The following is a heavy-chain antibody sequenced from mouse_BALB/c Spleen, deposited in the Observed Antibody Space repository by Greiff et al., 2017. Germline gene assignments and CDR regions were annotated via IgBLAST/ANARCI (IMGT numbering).Heavy chain of an antibody. V-gene: IGHV1-9*01. D-gene: IGHD2-3*01. CDR3: ASWLLAMDY. Sequence: QVQLKESGAELMKPGASVKISCKATGYTFSSYWIEWVKQRPGHGLEWIGEILPGSGSTNYNEKFKGKATFTADTSSNTAYMQLSSLTSEDSAVYYCASWLLAMDYWGQGTSVTVSS. CDR1: GYTFSSYW. J-gene: IGHJ4*01. CDR2: ILPGSGST.